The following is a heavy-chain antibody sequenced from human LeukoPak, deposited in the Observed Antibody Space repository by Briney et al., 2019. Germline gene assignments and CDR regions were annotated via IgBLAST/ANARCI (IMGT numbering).Heavy chain of an antibody. V-gene: IGHV3-30*02. CDR2: IRYDGSNK. D-gene: IGHD3-10*01. Sequence: GGSPRLSCAASGFTFSSYGMHWVRQAPGKGLEWVAFIRYDGSNKYYADSVKGRFTISRDNSKNTLYLQMNSLRAEDTAVYYCAKDLYYGSGSYSFDYWGQGTLVTVSS. J-gene: IGHJ4*02. CDR1: GFTFSSYG. CDR3: AKDLYYGSGSYSFDY.